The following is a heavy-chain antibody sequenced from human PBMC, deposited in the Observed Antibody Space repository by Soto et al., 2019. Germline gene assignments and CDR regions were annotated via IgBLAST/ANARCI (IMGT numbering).Heavy chain of an antibody. CDR2: ISGSGGST. J-gene: IGHJ5*02. Sequence: EVQLLESGGGLVQPGGSLRLSCAASRFTFSSYAMSWVRQAPGKGLEWVSAISGSGGSTYYADSVKGRFTISRDNSKNTLYLQMNSLRAEDTAVDYWASGYCSGSSCRNWFDPWGQGTLVTVSS. V-gene: IGHV3-23*01. D-gene: IGHD2-15*01. CDR3: ASGYCSGSSCRNWFDP. CDR1: RFTFSSYA.